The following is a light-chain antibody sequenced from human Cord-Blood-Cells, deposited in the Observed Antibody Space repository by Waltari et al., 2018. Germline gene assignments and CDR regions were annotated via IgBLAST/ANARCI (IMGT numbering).Light chain of an antibody. CDR1: QSVSSY. CDR3: QQRSSWPFT. Sequence: EIVLTQSPATLSLSPGERATLSCRARQSVSSYLAWYQHKPGQAPRLLIYDASNRANGSPARFNGSGSGTDCTLAISSLEPEDVAVYYCQQRSSWPFTFGPGTKVDIK. CDR2: DAS. V-gene: IGKV3-11*01. J-gene: IGKJ3*01.